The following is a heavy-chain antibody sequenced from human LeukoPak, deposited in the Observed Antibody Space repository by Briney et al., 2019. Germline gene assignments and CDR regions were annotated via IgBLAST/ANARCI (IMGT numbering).Heavy chain of an antibody. J-gene: IGHJ1*01. Sequence: PSETLSLTCTVSGGSISSYYWSWIRQPPGKGLEWIGYIHYSGSTNYNPSLKSRVTISADTSKNQFSLKLTSVTAADTAVYYCARSYSSSWYGDFQHWGQGTLVTVSS. CDR3: ARSYSSSWYGDFQH. D-gene: IGHD6-13*01. V-gene: IGHV4-59*01. CDR1: GGSISSYY. CDR2: IHYSGST.